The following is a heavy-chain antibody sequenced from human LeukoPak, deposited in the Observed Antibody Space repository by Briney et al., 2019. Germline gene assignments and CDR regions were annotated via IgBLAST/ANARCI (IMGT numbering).Heavy chain of an antibody. Sequence: SETLSLTCTVSGGSISTGAYYWGWIRQPPGKGLEWIGTIYYTGSTYYNPSLKSRVTISADTSKNQFSLKLTSVTAADTAVYYCARTYGSSGLGYFDLWGRGTLVTVSS. CDR1: GGSISTGAYY. CDR3: ARTYGSSGLGYFDL. CDR2: IYYTGST. J-gene: IGHJ2*01. V-gene: IGHV4-39*01. D-gene: IGHD6-13*01.